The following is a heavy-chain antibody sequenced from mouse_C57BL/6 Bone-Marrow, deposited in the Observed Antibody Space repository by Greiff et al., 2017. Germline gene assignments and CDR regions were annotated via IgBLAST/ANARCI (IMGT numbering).Heavy chain of an antibody. V-gene: IGHV6-6*01. Sequence: EVKLMESGGGLVQPGGSMKLSCAASGFTFSDAWMDWVRQSPEKGLEWVAEIRNKANNHASYYAESVKGRFTIARDDSKSSVYLQMNSLRAEDTGIYYCTRTVFVLYYLDYWGQGTTLTVSS. CDR1: GFTFSDAW. J-gene: IGHJ2*01. CDR3: TRTVFVLYYLDY. CDR2: IRNKANNHAS.